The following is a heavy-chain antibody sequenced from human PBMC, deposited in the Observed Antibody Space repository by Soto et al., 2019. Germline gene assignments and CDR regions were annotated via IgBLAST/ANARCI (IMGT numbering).Heavy chain of an antibody. CDR2: INTNTGNP. J-gene: IGHJ6*02. D-gene: IGHD3-3*01. CDR1: GYTFTSYA. Sequence: QVPLVQSGSELKKPGASVKVSCKASGYTFTSYAMNWVRQAPGQGLEWMGWINTNTGNPTYAQGFTGRFVFPLYTAVSTAYLQIGSLKAEDTAVYYFVGGPLYDDFWYYYYYGMDVWGQGTTVTVSS. V-gene: IGHV7-4-1*01. CDR3: VGGPLYDDFWYYYYYGMDV.